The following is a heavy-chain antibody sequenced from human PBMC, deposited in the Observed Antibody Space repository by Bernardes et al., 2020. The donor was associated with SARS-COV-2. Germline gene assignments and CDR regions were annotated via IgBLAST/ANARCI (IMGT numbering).Heavy chain of an antibody. V-gene: IGHV3-23*01. Sequence: GGSLRLSFASSGFTFSSYSMSWVLPSPGKGLEWVSAISGSGGSTYYADSVKGRFTISRDNSKNTLYLQMNSLRAEDTAVYYCAKEGTAYDILTGPDYWGQGTLGTVSS. J-gene: IGHJ4*02. CDR2: ISGSGGST. D-gene: IGHD3-9*01. CDR3: AKEGTAYDILTGPDY. CDR1: GFTFSSYS.